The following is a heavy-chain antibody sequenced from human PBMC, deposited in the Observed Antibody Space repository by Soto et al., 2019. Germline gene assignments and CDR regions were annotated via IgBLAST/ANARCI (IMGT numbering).Heavy chain of an antibody. CDR1: GFTFSSYG. CDR2: ISYDGSNK. V-gene: IGHV3-30*18. Sequence: SLRLSCAASGFTFSSYGMHWVRQAPGKGLEGVAVISYDGSNKYYADSVKGRFTISRDNSENALYLQMNSLRAEDTAVYYCAKELRWKQQDYYYGMDVWGQGT. J-gene: IGHJ6*02. CDR3: AKELRWKQQDYYYGMDV. D-gene: IGHD3-3*01.